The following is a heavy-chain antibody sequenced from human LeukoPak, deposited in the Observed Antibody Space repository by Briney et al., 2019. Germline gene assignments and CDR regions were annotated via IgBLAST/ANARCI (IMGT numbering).Heavy chain of an antibody. D-gene: IGHD2-2*01. Sequence: SETLSLTCAVYGGSFSGYYWSWIRQPPGKGLEWIGEINHSGSTNYNPSLKSRVTISVDTSKNQFSLKLSSVTAADTAVYYCARAPGIVVVPAATWWFDPWGQGTLVTVSS. CDR3: ARAPGIVVVPAATWWFDP. V-gene: IGHV4-34*01. CDR2: INHSGST. CDR1: GGSFSGYY. J-gene: IGHJ5*02.